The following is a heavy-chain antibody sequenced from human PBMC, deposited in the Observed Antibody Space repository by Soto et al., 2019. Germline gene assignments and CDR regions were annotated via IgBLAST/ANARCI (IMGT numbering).Heavy chain of an antibody. CDR3: ARTDGDLDY. CDR2: MNPKSGYT. CDR1: GYTFTRYD. V-gene: IGHV1-8*01. D-gene: IGHD4-17*01. Sequence: QVQLVQSGAEVKKPGASVKVSCKTSGYTFTRYDINWVRQATGQGLEWMGWMNPKSGYTRSAQRFQGRITMTRDTSISTAYMELSSLRSEDTAMYYCARTDGDLDYWGQGTLVTVSS. J-gene: IGHJ4*01.